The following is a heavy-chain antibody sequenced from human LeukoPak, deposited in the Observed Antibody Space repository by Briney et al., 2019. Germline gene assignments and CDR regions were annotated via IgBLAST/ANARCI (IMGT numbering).Heavy chain of an antibody. Sequence: PGGSLRLSCAASGFTFSAYAMSWVRQAPGKGLEWVSAISGSGGSTYYADSAKGRFTISRDNAKNSLYLQMNSLRAEDTAVYYCARDSRMDVWGQGTTVIVSS. CDR1: GFTFSAYA. J-gene: IGHJ6*02. V-gene: IGHV3-23*01. CDR2: ISGSGGST. CDR3: ARDSRMDV.